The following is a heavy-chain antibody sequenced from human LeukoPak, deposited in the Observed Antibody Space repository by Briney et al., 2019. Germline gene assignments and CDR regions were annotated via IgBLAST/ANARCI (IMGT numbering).Heavy chain of an antibody. V-gene: IGHV5-51*01. CDR2: IYPGDSDT. J-gene: IGHJ4*02. Sequence: GESLKISCKGSGYSFTSYWIGWVRQMPGKGLEWMGIIYPGDSDTRYSPSFQGQVTISADKSISTAYLQWSSLKASDTAMYYCARHTKGSSAAAGVIIDYWGQGTLVTVSS. D-gene: IGHD6-13*01. CDR1: GYSFTSYW. CDR3: ARHTKGSSAAAGVIIDY.